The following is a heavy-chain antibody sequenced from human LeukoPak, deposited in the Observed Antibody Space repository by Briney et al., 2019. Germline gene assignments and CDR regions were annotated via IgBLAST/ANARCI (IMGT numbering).Heavy chain of an antibody. CDR3: ARYVSSSRTFDI. V-gene: IGHV4-59*01. CDR1: GGSISTYY. CDR2: IYYSGST. J-gene: IGHJ3*02. Sequence: SGTLSLTCTVSGGSISTYYWSWIRQPPGKGLEWIGYIYYSGSTNYNPSLKSRVTISVDTSKSQFSLKLSSVTAADTAVYYCARYVSSSRTFDIWGQGTMVTVSS. D-gene: IGHD2-2*01.